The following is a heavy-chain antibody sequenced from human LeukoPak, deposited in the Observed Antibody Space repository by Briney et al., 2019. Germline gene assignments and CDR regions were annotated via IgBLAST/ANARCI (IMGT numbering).Heavy chain of an antibody. CDR3: ARVGGYNYAQEGYYYFGMDV. CDR1: GFTFSSYW. J-gene: IGHJ6*02. V-gene: IGHV3-7*01. CDR2: IKQDGSEK. D-gene: IGHD5-18*01. Sequence: GGSLRLPCAVSGFTFSSYWMTWVRQAPGKGLEWVAHIKQDGSEKEYVDSVKGRFTISRDNAKSSLYLQLNSLRDEDTAVYYCARVGGYNYAQEGYYYFGMDVWGQGTTVTVSS.